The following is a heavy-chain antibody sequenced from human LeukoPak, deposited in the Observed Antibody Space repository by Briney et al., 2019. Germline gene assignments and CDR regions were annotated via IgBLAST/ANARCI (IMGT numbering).Heavy chain of an antibody. CDR1: GYTFTGYY. J-gene: IGHJ4*02. V-gene: IGHV1-2*04. CDR2: INPNSGGT. D-gene: IGHD3-10*01. CDR3: ARFNTGYYYGSGSYDY. Sequence: ASVKISCKASGYTFTGYYMHWVRQAPGQGLEWMGWINPNSGGTNYAQKFQGWVTMTRDTSISTAYMELSRLRSDDTAVYYCARFNTGYYYGSGSYDYWGQGTLVTVSS.